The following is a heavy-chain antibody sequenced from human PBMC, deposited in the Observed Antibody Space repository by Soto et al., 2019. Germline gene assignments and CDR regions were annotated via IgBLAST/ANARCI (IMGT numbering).Heavy chain of an antibody. D-gene: IGHD2-2*01. J-gene: IGHJ2*01. CDR1: SGSISSSNW. CDR3: ARDKVDCSSTSCYPRYFDL. Sequence: QVQLQESGPGLVKPSGTLSLTCAVSSGSISSSNWWSWVRQPPGKGLEWIGEIYHSGSTNYNPSLKSRVTISVDKSKNQFSLKLSSVTAADTAVYYCARDKVDCSSTSCYPRYFDLWGRGTLVTVSS. V-gene: IGHV4-4*02. CDR2: IYHSGST.